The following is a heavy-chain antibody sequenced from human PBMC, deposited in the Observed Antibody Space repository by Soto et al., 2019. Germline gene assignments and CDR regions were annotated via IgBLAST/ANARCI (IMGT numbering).Heavy chain of an antibody. Sequence: QVQLVQSGAEVKKPGSSMKVSCKASGGTFSSYTISWVRQAPGQGLEWMGRIIPILGIANYAQKFQGRVTITADKSTSTAYMELSSMRSEDTAVYYCAREWGTDGGAFDIWGQGTMVTVSS. CDR3: AREWGTDGGAFDI. CDR1: GGTFSSYT. J-gene: IGHJ3*02. V-gene: IGHV1-69*08. CDR2: IIPILGIA. D-gene: IGHD2-15*01.